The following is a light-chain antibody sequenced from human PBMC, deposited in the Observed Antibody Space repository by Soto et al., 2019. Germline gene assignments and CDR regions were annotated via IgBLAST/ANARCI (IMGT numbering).Light chain of an antibody. CDR2: GIS. J-gene: IGKJ5*01. CDR1: QSVNSN. Sequence: EIMMTQSPATLSVSPGGRATLSRRASQSVNSNYLAWYQQKPGQAPRLLIYGISKRATDIPDRFSGSGSGTEFTLTISSLQPEDFATYYCQQLNSYPITFGQGTRLEIK. CDR3: QQLNSYPIT. V-gene: IGKV3D-15*01.